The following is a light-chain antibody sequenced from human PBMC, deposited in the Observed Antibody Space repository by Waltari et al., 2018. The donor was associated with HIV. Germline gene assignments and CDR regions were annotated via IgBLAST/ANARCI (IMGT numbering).Light chain of an antibody. V-gene: IGLV3-21*02. CDR3: QVWDNIADHFI. Sequence: SSVLTQTPSVSVAPGATATITCGGDDIGSKSVHWYRQKPGQAPEGVIFDDDDRPSGISDRFSGSNSGGTAALTISSVEAGDEADYYCQVWDNIADHFIFGPGTEVTVL. CDR1: DIGSKS. J-gene: IGLJ1*01. CDR2: DDD.